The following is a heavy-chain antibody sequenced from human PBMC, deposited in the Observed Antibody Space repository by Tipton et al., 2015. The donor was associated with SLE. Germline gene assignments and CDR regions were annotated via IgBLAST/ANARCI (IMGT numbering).Heavy chain of an antibody. CDR1: GFGFSDAW. Sequence: SLRLSCAASGFGFSDAWMHWVRQAPGKGLEWVSAISGSGGSTYYADSVKGRFTISRDNSKDTLYLQMNSLRAEDTAVYYCAKVHDYGDYGYWGQGTLVTVSS. D-gene: IGHD4-17*01. J-gene: IGHJ4*02. CDR2: ISGSGGST. V-gene: IGHV3-23*01. CDR3: AKVHDYGDYGY.